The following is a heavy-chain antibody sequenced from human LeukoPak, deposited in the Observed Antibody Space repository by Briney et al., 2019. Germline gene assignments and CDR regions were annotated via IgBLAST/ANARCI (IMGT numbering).Heavy chain of an antibody. Sequence: GGSLRLSCAASGFTLDDYGMSWVRQAPGKGLEWVSGINWNGGSTGYADSVKGRFTISRDNAKNSLYLQMNSLRAEDTALYHCVKGYYTYFDYWGQGTLVTVSS. J-gene: IGHJ4*02. V-gene: IGHV3-20*01. D-gene: IGHD3-22*01. CDR2: INWNGGST. CDR1: GFTLDDYG. CDR3: VKGYYTYFDY.